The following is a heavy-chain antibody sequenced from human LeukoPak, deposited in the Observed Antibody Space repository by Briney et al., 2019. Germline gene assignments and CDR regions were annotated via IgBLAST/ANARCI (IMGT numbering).Heavy chain of an antibody. V-gene: IGHV3-30*02. CDR1: GFTFSSYG. D-gene: IGHD2-2*02. Sequence: GGSLRLSCAASGFTFSSYGMHWVRQAPGKGLEWVAFIRYDGSNKYYADSVKGRFTISRDNSKNTLYLQMNSLRAEDTAVYYCASDIVVVPAAIHRDYWGQGTLVTVS. J-gene: IGHJ4*02. CDR2: IRYDGSNK. CDR3: ASDIVVVPAAIHRDY.